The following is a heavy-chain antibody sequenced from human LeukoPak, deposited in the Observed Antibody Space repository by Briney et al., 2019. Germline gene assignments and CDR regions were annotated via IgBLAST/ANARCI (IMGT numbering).Heavy chain of an antibody. CDR2: IRGDGTQQ. J-gene: IGHJ4*02. V-gene: IGHV3-30*02. Sequence: GGSLRLSCAASGFSFSGYVMHWVRQAPGKGLEWVAFIRGDGTQQYYADSVEGRFIISRDNSKNTVYLQMNSLRAEDMAVYYCAKDNGGYAFDYWGQGTLATVSS. D-gene: IGHD5-12*01. CDR1: GFSFSGYV. CDR3: AKDNGGYAFDY.